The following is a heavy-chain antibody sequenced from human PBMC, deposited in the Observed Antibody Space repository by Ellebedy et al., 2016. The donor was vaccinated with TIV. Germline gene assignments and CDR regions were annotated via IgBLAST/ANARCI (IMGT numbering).Heavy chain of an antibody. CDR1: GYPFTDYY. CDR2: ISPSNANT. CDR3: AREKPTSCYFDY. Sequence: ASVKVSCXASGYPFTDYYIHWVRQAPGQGLEWMGMISPSNANTNYAQKFRGRITITRDTSTSTLYMALSSLGSEDTAVYFCAREKPTSCYFDYWGQGSLVTVSS. V-gene: IGHV1-46*03. J-gene: IGHJ4*02. D-gene: IGHD1-14*01.